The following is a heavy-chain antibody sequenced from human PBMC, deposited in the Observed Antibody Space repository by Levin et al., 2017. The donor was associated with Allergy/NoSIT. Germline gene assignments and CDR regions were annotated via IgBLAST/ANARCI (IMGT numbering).Heavy chain of an antibody. V-gene: IGHV3-53*01. Sequence: GGSLRLSCAASGFTVSTYYMSWVRQAPGKGLEWVSEIYSGGSTYYADSVRGRFTISRDNSKNTLYLQMDSLRADDTAVYYCARGHHTKRRGWTKDFDCWGQGTQVTVSS. J-gene: IGHJ4*02. D-gene: IGHD3/OR15-3a*01. CDR1: GFTVSTYY. CDR3: ARGHHTKRRGWTKDFDC. CDR2: IYSGGST.